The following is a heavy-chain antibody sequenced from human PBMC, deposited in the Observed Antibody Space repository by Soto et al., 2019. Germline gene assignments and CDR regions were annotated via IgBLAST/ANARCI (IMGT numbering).Heavy chain of an antibody. CDR3: ARDSLIAAAGTYTDYYYYGMDV. D-gene: IGHD6-13*01. CDR2: IKQDGSEK. J-gene: IGHJ6*02. CDR1: GFTFSSYW. V-gene: IGHV3-7*05. Sequence: EVQLVESGGGLVQPGGSLRLSCAASGFTFSSYWMSWVRQAPGKGLEWVANIKQDGSEKYYVDSVKGRFTISRDNAKNSMYLQMSSLRAEDTAVYYCARDSLIAAAGTYTDYYYYGMDVWGQGTTVTVSS.